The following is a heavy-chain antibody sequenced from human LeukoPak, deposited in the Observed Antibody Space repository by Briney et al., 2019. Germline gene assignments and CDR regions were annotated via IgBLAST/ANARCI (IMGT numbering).Heavy chain of an antibody. V-gene: IGHV5-51*01. D-gene: IGHD3-22*01. CDR3: ARGWGDTSGYYLPGDY. J-gene: IGHJ4*02. CDR2: IYPGDSGT. CDR1: GYSFTSNW. Sequence: GESLKISCKGSGYSFTSNWIGWVRHMPGKGLEWMGIIYPGDSGTRYSPSFQGQVTISADKSISTAYLQWSSLKASDTAIYYCARGWGDTSGYYLPGDYWGQGTLVTVSS.